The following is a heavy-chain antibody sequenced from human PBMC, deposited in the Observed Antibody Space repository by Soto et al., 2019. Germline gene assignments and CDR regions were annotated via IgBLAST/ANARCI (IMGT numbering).Heavy chain of an antibody. Sequence: GSLRLSCEASGFNFSSYDMHWVRQATGKGLEWVSVIGTAGDTFYTGSVKGRFTISRENGKNSLYLQMNSLRAGDTAVYYCARAGQGASCSGGSCYLGASDIWGQGTMVTVSS. CDR2: IGTAGDT. D-gene: IGHD2-15*01. J-gene: IGHJ3*02. CDR3: ARAGQGASCSGGSCYLGASDI. CDR1: GFNFSSYD. V-gene: IGHV3-13*01.